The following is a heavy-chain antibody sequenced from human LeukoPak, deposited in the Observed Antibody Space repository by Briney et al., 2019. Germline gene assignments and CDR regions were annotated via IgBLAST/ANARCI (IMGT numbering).Heavy chain of an antibody. Sequence: ASVKVSCKASGGTFSSYAISWVRQAPGQGLEWMGGIIPIFGTANYAQKFQGRVTITTDESTSTAYMELCSLRSEDTAVYYCARVPTPYYYDSSGYYFDYWGQGTLVTVSS. CDR3: ARVPTPYYYDSSGYYFDY. J-gene: IGHJ4*02. CDR2: IIPIFGTA. V-gene: IGHV1-69*05. D-gene: IGHD3-22*01. CDR1: GGTFSSYA.